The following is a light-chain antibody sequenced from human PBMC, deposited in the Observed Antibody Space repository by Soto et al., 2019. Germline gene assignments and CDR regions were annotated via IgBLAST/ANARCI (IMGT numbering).Light chain of an antibody. CDR2: DVT. Sequence: QSALAQPASVSGSPGRSITISCTGTSSALGDFNFVSWYQHHPGKAPKLIIFDVTTRPSGVSARFSGSKSGNTASLTISGLQAEDAADYYCSSYTSTTTLGVFGTGTKVTVL. CDR3: SSYTSTTTLGV. V-gene: IGLV2-14*03. CDR1: SSALGDFNF. J-gene: IGLJ1*01.